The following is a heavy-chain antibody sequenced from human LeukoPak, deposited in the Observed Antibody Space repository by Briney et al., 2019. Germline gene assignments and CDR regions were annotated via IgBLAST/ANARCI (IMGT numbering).Heavy chain of an antibody. CDR1: GGSFSGYY. Sequence: SETLSLTCAVYGGSFSGYYWSWIRQPPGKGLEWIGYIYHSGSTYYNPSLKSRVTISVDRSKNQFSLKLSSVTAADTAVYYCARAYGSGTNYYYYYYMDVWGKGTTVTVSS. V-gene: IGHV4-34*01. D-gene: IGHD3-10*01. CDR3: ARAYGSGTNYYYYYYMDV. J-gene: IGHJ6*03. CDR2: IYHSGST.